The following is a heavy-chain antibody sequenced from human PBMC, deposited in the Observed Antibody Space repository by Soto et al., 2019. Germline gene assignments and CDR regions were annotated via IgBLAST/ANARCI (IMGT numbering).Heavy chain of an antibody. CDR3: ARESEDLTSNFDY. CDR2: ISSTTNYI. Sequence: VGSLRLSCAASGFTFTRYSMNWVRQAPGKGLEWVSSISSTTNYIYYGDSMKGRFTISRDNGKNSLYLEIHSLRAEDTAVYYCARESEDLTSNFDYWGQGTLVTVSS. J-gene: IGHJ4*02. CDR1: GFTFTRYS. V-gene: IGHV3-21*06.